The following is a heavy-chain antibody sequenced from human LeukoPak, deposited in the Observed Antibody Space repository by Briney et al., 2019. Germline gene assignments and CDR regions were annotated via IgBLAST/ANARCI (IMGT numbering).Heavy chain of an antibody. CDR3: VGYCSGGNCPNAFDI. V-gene: IGHV3-15*01. J-gene: IGHJ3*02. CDR1: GFTFSNAW. Sequence: PGGSLRLSCAASGFTFSNAWMSWVRQAPGNGLEWLGRIKSKTDGGTTDYAAPVKRRFTISRDDSKNTLYLQMNSLKTEDTAVYYCVGYCSGGNCPNAFDIWGQGTMVTVSS. D-gene: IGHD2-15*01. CDR2: IKSKTDGGTT.